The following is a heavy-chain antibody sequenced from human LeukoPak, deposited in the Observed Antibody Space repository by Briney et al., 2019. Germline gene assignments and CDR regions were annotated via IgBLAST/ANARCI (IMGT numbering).Heavy chain of an antibody. D-gene: IGHD5-18*01. V-gene: IGHV1-18*01. CDR2: ISAYNGNT. CDR3: ARSIQLEADYYYYMDV. CDR1: GYTFTSYG. Sequence: ASVKVSCKASGYTFTSYGISWVRQAPGQGLEWMGWISAYNGNTNYAQKLQGRVIMTTDTSTSTAYMELRSLRSDDTAVYYCARSIQLEADYYYYMDVWGKGTTVTVSS. J-gene: IGHJ6*03.